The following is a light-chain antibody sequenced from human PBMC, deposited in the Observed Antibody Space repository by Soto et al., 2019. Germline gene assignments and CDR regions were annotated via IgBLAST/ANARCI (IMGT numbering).Light chain of an antibody. Sequence: DIQMTQSPSSLSASVGDRVTITCRTSQSVRTFLNWYQRKPGKAPKLLIYAASSLQSGVPSRFSGSGSGTDFTLTINSLQPEDFATYYCQQSYSTPYTFGQGTKLEIK. V-gene: IGKV1-39*01. CDR3: QQSYSTPYT. J-gene: IGKJ2*01. CDR2: AAS. CDR1: QSVRTF.